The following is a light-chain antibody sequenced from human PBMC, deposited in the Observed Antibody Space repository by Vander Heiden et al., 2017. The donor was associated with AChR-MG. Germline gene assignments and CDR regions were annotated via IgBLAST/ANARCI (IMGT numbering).Light chain of an antibody. CDR3: QQNYITPWT. V-gene: IGKV1-39*01. J-gene: IGKJ1*01. CDR1: QTISTY. CDR2: AAS. Sequence: DIQMTQSPSSLSASVGDRVTITCRASQTISTYLNWYQQKPGRAPNLLIYAASLSSTLTLSKTDFTLTISSLQPEDFATYYCQQNYITPWTFGQGVKVEIK.